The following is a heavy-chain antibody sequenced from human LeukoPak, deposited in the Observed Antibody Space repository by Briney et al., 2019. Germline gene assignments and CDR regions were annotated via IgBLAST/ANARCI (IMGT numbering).Heavy chain of an antibody. CDR3: ARGGYSSSWYRSFDP. CDR1: GYTFTSYG. Sequence: VASVKVSCKASGYTFTSYGINWVRQATGQGLEWMGWMNPNSGNTGYAQKFQGRVTMTRNTSIGTAYMELSSLRSEDTAVYYCARGGYSSSWYRSFDPWGQGTLVTVSS. J-gene: IGHJ5*02. D-gene: IGHD6-13*01. V-gene: IGHV1-8*02. CDR2: MNPNSGNT.